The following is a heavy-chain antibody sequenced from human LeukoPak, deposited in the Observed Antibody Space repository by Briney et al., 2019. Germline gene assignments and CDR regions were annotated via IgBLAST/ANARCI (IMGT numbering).Heavy chain of an antibody. CDR2: IYYSGST. J-gene: IGHJ4*02. CDR3: ARHGGGDAYNFDY. D-gene: IGHD5-24*01. V-gene: IGHV4-59*08. CDR1: GGSISNYY. Sequence: SETLSLTCTVSGGSISNYYWSWIRQPPGKGLDWIGYIYYSGSTNYNPSLKSRITISVDTSKNQFSLKLSSVTAADTAVYYCARHGGGDAYNFDYWGQGTLATVSS.